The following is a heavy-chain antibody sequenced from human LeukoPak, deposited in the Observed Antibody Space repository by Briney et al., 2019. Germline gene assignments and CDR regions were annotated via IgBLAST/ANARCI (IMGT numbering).Heavy chain of an antibody. V-gene: IGHV4-4*02. Sequence: PSGTLSLTCAVSGGSINNNNWWSWVRQPPGKGLEWIGEIYHSGSTNYNPSLKSRVTISVDKSKNQFSLKVISVTAADTAVYYCERLWGYDGYAPYGMDVWAKGPRSPSP. CDR2: IYHSGST. D-gene: IGHD5-18*01. CDR3: ERLWGYDGYAPYGMDV. J-gene: IGHJ6*02. CDR1: GGSINNNNW.